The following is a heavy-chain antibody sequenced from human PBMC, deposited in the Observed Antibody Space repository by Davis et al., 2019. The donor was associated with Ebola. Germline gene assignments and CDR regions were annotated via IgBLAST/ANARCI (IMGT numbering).Heavy chain of an antibody. CDR1: GGSFSGYY. V-gene: IGHV4-34*01. CDR2: INHSGST. J-gene: IGHJ4*02. CDR3: ASDYGSGFFDY. Sequence: SETLSLTCAVYGGSFSGYYWSWIRQPPGKGLEWIGEINHSGSTNYNPSLKNRVTISVTTSKNQFSLRLNSVTAADTALYYCASDYGSGFFDYWGQGTLVTVPS. D-gene: IGHD4/OR15-4a*01.